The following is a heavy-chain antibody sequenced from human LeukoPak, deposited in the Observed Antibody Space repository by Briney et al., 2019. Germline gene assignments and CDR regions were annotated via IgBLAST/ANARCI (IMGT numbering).Heavy chain of an antibody. V-gene: IGHV3-7*01. CDR1: GFTFSNYW. Sequence: GGSLRLSCAASGFTFSNYWMTWVRQAPGKGLEWVANIKQDGSERYYVDSVKGRSTIYKDNAHNSLYLQMNSLRVEDTAVYYCARDATRRFDYWGQGTLVTVSS. CDR3: ARDATRRFDY. CDR2: IKQDGSER. J-gene: IGHJ4*02.